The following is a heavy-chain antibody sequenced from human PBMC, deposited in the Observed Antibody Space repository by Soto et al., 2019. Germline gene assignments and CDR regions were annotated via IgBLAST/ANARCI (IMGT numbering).Heavy chain of an antibody. V-gene: IGHV4-31*03. CDR1: GGSISSGGYY. D-gene: IGHD2-21*02. J-gene: IGHJ4*02. CDR2: IYYSGST. CDR3: ARARRGNLVYFDY. Sequence: PSETLSLTCTVSGGSISSGGYYWSWIRQHPGKGLEWIGYIYYSGSTYYNPSLKSRVTISVDTSKNQFSLKLSSVTAADTAVYYCARARRGNLVYFDYWGKGTLLTVSS.